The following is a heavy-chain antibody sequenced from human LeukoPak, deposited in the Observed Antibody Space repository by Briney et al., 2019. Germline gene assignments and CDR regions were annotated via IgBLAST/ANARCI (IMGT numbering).Heavy chain of an antibody. CDR3: AREGSIVPHQDLDS. D-gene: IGHD2-8*01. V-gene: IGHV3-21*01. J-gene: IGHJ4*02. CDR1: GFTLSIYT. Sequence: GGSLRLSCAASGFTLSIYTMNWVRQAPGKGLEWVSSINSRGSDEYYADSVKGRFTISRDNAKNSLYLQMNSLRAEDTAVYYCAREGSIVPHQDLDSWGQGTLVTVSS. CDR2: INSRGSDE.